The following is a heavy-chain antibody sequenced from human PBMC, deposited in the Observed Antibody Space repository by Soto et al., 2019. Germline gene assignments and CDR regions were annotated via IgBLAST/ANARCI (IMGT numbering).Heavy chain of an antibody. Sequence: ASVKVSCKASGYTFTGYYMHWVRQAPGQGLEWMGWINPNSGGTNYAQKFQGWVTTTRDTSISTAYMELSRLRSDDTAVYYCARDLPIAAAGPYYYYYGMDVWGQGTTLTVSS. CDR1: GYTFTGYY. CDR2: INPNSGGT. J-gene: IGHJ6*02. V-gene: IGHV1-2*04. CDR3: ARDLPIAAAGPYYYYYGMDV. D-gene: IGHD6-13*01.